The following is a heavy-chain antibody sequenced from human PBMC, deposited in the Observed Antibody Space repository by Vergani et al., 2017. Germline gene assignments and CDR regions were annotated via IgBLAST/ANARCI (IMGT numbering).Heavy chain of an antibody. CDR1: GFPFSDYY. V-gene: IGHV3-11*06. CDR2: ISSSSSYT. J-gene: IGHJ4*02. CDR3: ARGDSGYDWAALDY. D-gene: IGHD5-12*01. Sequence: QVQLVESGGGLVKPGGSLSLSCAASGFPFSDYYMRWIRQAPGKGLEWVSYISSSSSYTNYADSVKGRFTISRDNAKNSLYLQMNSLTAEDTAGYYCARGDSGYDWAALDYWGQGTLVTVSS.